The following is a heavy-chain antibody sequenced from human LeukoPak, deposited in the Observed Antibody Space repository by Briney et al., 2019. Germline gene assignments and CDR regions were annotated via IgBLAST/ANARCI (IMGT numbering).Heavy chain of an antibody. CDR3: ARHAYYYDSSGYYADFDY. CDR2: IYTSGST. J-gene: IGHJ4*02. V-gene: IGHV4-4*09. CDR1: GGSISSYY. D-gene: IGHD3-22*01. Sequence: SETLSLTCTVSGGSISSYYWSWIRQPPGKGQEWIGYIYTSGSTNYNPSLKSRVTISVDTSKNQFSLKLSSVTAADTAVYYCARHAYYYDSSGYYADFDYWGQGTLVTVSS.